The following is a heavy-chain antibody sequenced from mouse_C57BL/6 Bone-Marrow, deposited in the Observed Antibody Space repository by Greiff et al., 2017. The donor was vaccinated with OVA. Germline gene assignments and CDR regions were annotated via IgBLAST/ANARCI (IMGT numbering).Heavy chain of an antibody. CDR1: GYSFTDYN. CDR2: INPNYGTT. V-gene: IGHV1-39*01. D-gene: IGHD1-1*01. CDR3: ASGIYYYGGKSHYFDY. J-gene: IGHJ2*01. Sequence: VQLKESGPELVKPGASVKISCKASGYSFTDYNMNWVKQSNGKSLEWIGVINPNYGTTSYNQKFKGKATLTVDQSSSTAYMQLHSLTSEASAVYYCASGIYYYGGKSHYFDYWGQGTTLTVSS.